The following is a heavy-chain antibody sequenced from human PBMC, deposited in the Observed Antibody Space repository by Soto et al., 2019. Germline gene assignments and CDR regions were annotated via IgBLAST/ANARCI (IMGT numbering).Heavy chain of an antibody. CDR2: ISWNSGSI. Sequence: EVQLVESGGGLVQPGRSLRLSCAASGFTFDDYAMHWVRQAPGKGLEWVSGISWNSGSIGYADYVKGRFTISRDNAKNSLYLRMNSLIAEDTALYYCAKDIEGSSSCYMDVWGKGTTVTVSS. CDR1: GFTFDDYA. V-gene: IGHV3-9*01. D-gene: IGHD2-2*01. CDR3: AKDIEGSSSCYMDV. J-gene: IGHJ6*03.